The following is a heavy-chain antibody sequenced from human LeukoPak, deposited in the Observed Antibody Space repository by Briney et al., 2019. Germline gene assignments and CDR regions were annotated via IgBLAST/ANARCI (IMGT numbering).Heavy chain of an antibody. J-gene: IGHJ6*03. CDR3: ARSTVRSEYYMDL. D-gene: IGHD4-11*01. CDR1: GGSISSYY. CDR2: IYYSGST. Sequence: PSETLSLTCTVSGGSISSYYWSWIRQPPGKGLEWIGYIYYSGSTNYNPSLKSRVTISVDTSKNQFSLKLSSVTAADTAVYYCARSTVRSEYYMDLWGKGTAVTVSS. V-gene: IGHV4-59*01.